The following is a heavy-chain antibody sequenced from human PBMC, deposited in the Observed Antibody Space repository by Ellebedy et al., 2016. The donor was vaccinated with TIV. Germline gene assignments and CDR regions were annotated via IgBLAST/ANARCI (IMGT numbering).Heavy chain of an antibody. Sequence: GESLKISCAASGFTFSPYAMAWVRQAPGKGLEWVSGIVGSGAQKYADSVEGWFTITRDNSKDTLFLQMNSLRVEDTAVYYCASSRYHYYLGNTIFVYWGQGTLVTVST. CDR3: ASSRYHYYLGNTIFVY. J-gene: IGHJ4*02. D-gene: IGHD3-10*01. CDR2: IVGSGA. CDR1: GFTFSPYA. V-gene: IGHV3-23*01.